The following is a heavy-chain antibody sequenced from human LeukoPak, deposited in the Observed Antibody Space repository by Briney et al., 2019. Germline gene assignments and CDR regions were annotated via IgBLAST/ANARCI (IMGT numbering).Heavy chain of an antibody. J-gene: IGHJ4*02. CDR1: GFTFSSYA. V-gene: IGHV3-64*01. CDR3: ARVRSGSYFGLDF. CDR2: ISSNGGST. Sequence: GGSLRLSCAASGFTFSSYAMHWVRQAPGKGLEYVSAISSNGGSTYYANSVKGRFTISRDNSNNMLYLQMGSLRAEDMAVYYCARVRSGSYFGLDFWGQGTLVTVSS. D-gene: IGHD1-26*01.